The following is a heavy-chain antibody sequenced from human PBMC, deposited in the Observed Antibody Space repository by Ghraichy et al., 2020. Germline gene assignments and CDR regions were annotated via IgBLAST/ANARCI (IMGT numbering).Heavy chain of an antibody. CDR2: TYWDDDR. Sequence: SGPTLVKPTQTLTLTCTFSGFSLTTNGVGVGWIRQPPGKALEWLAVTYWDDDRRYSPSLKSRLTITKDVSNNQVVLTMTNADPVDTATYYCARRHNSHFDFWGQGTLVTVSS. CDR1: GFSLTTNGVG. CDR3: ARRHNSHFDF. V-gene: IGHV2-5*02. J-gene: IGHJ4*02. D-gene: IGHD1-1*01.